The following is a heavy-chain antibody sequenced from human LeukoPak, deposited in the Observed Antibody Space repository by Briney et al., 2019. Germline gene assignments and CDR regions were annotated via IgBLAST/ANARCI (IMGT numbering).Heavy chain of an antibody. V-gene: IGHV1-24*01. CDR1: GYTLTELS. CDR2: FDPEDGET. J-gene: IGHJ4*02. D-gene: IGHD2-15*01. Sequence: ASVKVSCKVSGYTLTELSMHWVRQAPGKGLEWMGGFDPEDGETIYAQKFQGRVTMTEDTSTDTAYMELSSLRSEDTAVFYCGRAGYCSGGSCHKNDYWGQGTLVTVSS. CDR3: GRAGYCSGGSCHKNDY.